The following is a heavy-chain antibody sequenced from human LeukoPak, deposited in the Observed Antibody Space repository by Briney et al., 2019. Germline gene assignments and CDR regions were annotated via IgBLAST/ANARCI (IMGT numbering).Heavy chain of an antibody. CDR2: IYYSGST. D-gene: IGHD6-13*01. CDR1: GGSISSSSYY. V-gene: IGHV4-39*01. J-gene: IGHJ4*02. Sequence: SETLSLTCTVSGGSISSSSYYWGWIRHPPGKGLEWIGSIYYSGSTYYNPSLKSRVTISADTSKNQFSLKLSSVTAADTAVYYCAGSSGWYDSLDYWGQGTLVTVSS. CDR3: AGSSGWYDSLDY.